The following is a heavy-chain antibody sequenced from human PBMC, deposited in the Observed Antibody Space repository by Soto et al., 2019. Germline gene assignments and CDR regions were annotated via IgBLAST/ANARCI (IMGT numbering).Heavy chain of an antibody. V-gene: IGHV1-69*15. CDR2: IIPIFGTT. Sequence: QVHLVQSGAEVKKPGSSVNVSCKASGGTFSNYAITWVRQAPGQGLEWVGRIIPIFGTTNVAQKFQGRVTTTADESTTTAYMELSGLRSDDTAVYYCAKDGGADGYFGNWLDSWGQGTLVTVSS. J-gene: IGHJ5*01. CDR1: GGTFSNYA. CDR3: AKDGGADGYFGNWLDS. D-gene: IGHD5-12*01.